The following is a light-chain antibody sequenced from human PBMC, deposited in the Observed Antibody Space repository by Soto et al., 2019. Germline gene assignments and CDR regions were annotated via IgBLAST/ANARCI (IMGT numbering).Light chain of an antibody. Sequence: DMEMTQSPSSLSASVGDRVTITCRASQSISNYLNWYQHKPGKVPKLLIYAASSLQSGVPTRFSGSGSGTHFTLNINSLQPEDFATYYCQQSYGTPLTFGGGTKIEIK. CDR3: QQSYGTPLT. J-gene: IGKJ4*01. CDR2: AAS. V-gene: IGKV1-39*01. CDR1: QSISNY.